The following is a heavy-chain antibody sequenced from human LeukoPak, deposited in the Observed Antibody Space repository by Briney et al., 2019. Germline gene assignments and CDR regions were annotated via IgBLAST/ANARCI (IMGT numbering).Heavy chain of an antibody. CDR3: ARCGLYCSGGSCYRNWFDP. Sequence: GCSVEVSCKASGGTFSSYAISWVRQAPRQGLEWMGGIIPILGTANYAQKFQGRVTITMDESTSTAYMELSSLRSEDTAVYYCARCGLYCSGGSCYRNWFDPWGQGTLVTVSS. V-gene: IGHV1-69*05. CDR1: GGTFSSYA. CDR2: IIPILGTA. J-gene: IGHJ5*02. D-gene: IGHD2-15*01.